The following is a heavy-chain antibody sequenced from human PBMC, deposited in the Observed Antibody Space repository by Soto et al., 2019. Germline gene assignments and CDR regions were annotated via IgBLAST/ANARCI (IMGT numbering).Heavy chain of an antibody. D-gene: IGHD6-19*01. CDR3: ARGLITRSQSSGGWYYFDS. J-gene: IGHJ4*02. CDR1: GGSFSGYI. V-gene: IGHV4-34*01. CDR2: INHSGSA. Sequence: QVQLQQSGAGLLKPSETLSLTCDVYGGSFSGYIWTWIRQTPGKGLQWIGQINHSGSANYNPSLKSRVTLSISTSISHISRELSSVTAAATAVYYCARGLITRSQSSGGWYYFDSWGQGTQVTVSS.